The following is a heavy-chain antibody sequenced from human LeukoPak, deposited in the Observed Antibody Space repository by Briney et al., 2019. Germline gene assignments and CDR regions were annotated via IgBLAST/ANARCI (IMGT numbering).Heavy chain of an antibody. CDR3: ARDWGGLGSSSSPPDY. CDR1: GFTFSSYA. J-gene: IGHJ4*02. Sequence: GGSLRLSCAASGFTFSSYAMSWVRQVPGKGLEWVSAISGSGGSTYYADSVKGRFTISRDNAKKSLFLQMNSLRADDTAVYYCARDWGGLGSSSSPPDYWGQGTLVTVSS. CDR2: ISGSGGST. V-gene: IGHV3-23*01. D-gene: IGHD6-6*01.